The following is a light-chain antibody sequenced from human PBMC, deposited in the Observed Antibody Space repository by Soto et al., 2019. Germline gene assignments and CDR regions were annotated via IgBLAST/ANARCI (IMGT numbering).Light chain of an antibody. CDR1: SSDVGGSNY. V-gene: IGLV2-14*03. J-gene: IGLJ1*01. CDR3: SSYTSSNSNV. Sequence: QSALTQPASVSGSPGQSITISCTGTSSDVGGSNYVSWYQQLPGKAPTLMVSDVSNRPSGVSNRFSGSKSGNTASLTISGLQAEDEADYYCSSYTSSNSNVFGTGTKLTVL. CDR2: DVS.